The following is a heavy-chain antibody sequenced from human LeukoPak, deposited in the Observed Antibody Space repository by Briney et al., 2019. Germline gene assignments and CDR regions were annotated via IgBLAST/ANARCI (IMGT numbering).Heavy chain of an antibody. V-gene: IGHV1-8*03. D-gene: IGHD3-9*01. CDR1: GYTFTVYY. CDR2: MNPNSGNT. Sequence: ASVTVSCKASGYTFTVYYMHWVRQAPGQGLEWMGWMNPNSGNTGYAQKFQGRVTITRNTSISTAYMELSSLRSEDTAVYYCARGTGEYYDILTGLDAFDIWGQGTMVTVSS. J-gene: IGHJ3*02. CDR3: ARGTGEYYDILTGLDAFDI.